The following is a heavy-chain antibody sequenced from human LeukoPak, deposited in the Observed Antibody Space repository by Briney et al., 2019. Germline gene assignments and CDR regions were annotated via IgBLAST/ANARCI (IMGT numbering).Heavy chain of an antibody. Sequence: PSETLSLTCTVSGVSINTYYASWIRQAPGKGLEFIGFIYNGGNTNYNPSLKSRATISVDTSNNQFSLRLTSVTAADTAMYYCAAGPWELDFWGQGNPGHRLL. CDR1: GVSINTYY. CDR2: IYNGGNT. CDR3: AAGPWELDF. D-gene: IGHD1-26*01. V-gene: IGHV4-4*09. J-gene: IGHJ4*02.